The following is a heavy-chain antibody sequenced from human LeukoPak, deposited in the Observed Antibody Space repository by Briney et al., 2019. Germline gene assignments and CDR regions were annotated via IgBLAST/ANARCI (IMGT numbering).Heavy chain of an antibody. D-gene: IGHD6-13*01. CDR3: ALDSSGWSAYSFDI. V-gene: IGHV4-59*01. CDR1: GASISFYY. CDR2: IYYSGST. Sequence: TSETLSLTCTVSGASISFYYWSWIRQPPGKGLEWIGYIYYSGSTKYNPSLKSRVTMSIDTSKNQFSLNLKSVTAADTAVYYCALDSSGWSAYSFDIWGHGTMVTVSS. J-gene: IGHJ3*02.